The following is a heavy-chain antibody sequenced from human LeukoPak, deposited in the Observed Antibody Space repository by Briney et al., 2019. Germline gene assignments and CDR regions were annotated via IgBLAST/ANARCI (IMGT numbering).Heavy chain of an antibody. CDR3: AREQGGSGSYYGGGFDY. V-gene: IGHV1-69*11. D-gene: IGHD3-10*01. CDR2: INPNSGGT. Sequence: SVKVSCKASGGTFSSYAISWVRQAPGQGLEWMGRINPNSGGTNYAQKFQGRVTITADESTSTAYMELSSLRSEDTAVYYCAREQGGSGSYYGGGFDYWGQGTLVTVSS. CDR1: GGTFSSYA. J-gene: IGHJ4*02.